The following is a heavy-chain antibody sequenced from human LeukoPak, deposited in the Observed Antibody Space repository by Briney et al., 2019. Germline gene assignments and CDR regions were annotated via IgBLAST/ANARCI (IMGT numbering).Heavy chain of an antibody. CDR2: ISAYNGNT. CDR3: ARVQAITIFGVVIIRETYWFDP. Sequence: GASVKVSCKASGYTFTSYGISWVRQAPGQGLEWMGWISAYNGNTNYAQKLQGRVTMTTDTSTSTAYMELRSLRSDDTAVYYCARVQAITIFGVVIIRETYWFDPWGQGTLVTVSS. D-gene: IGHD3-3*01. V-gene: IGHV1-18*01. CDR1: GYTFTSYG. J-gene: IGHJ5*02.